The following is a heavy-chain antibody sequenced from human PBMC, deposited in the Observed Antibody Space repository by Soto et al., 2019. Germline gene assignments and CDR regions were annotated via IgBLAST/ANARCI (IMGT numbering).Heavy chain of an antibody. CDR3: ASSLELQTFYYYGMDV. J-gene: IGHJ6*02. V-gene: IGHV4-4*02. Sequence: PSETLSLTCAVLGGSISISNWWSWVGQPPGKGLEWIGEIYHSGSTNYNPSLKSRVTISVDKSKNQFSLKLSSVTAADTAVYYCASSLELQTFYYYGMDVWGQGTTVTVSS. D-gene: IGHD1-7*01. CDR1: GGSISISNW. CDR2: IYHSGST.